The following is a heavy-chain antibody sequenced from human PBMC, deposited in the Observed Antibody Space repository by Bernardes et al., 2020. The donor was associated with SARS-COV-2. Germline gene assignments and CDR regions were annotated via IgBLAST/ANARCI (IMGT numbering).Heavy chain of an antibody. CDR1: GFTFTNYA. CDR2: INKFGNST. J-gene: IGHJ4*02. CDR3: VKDPALIGYCSSRNCSS. Sequence: GGSLRLSCSASGFTFTNYAMHWVRQAPGKGLEYVTSINKFGNSTYYVDSVKDRFSISRDNSKKMVYLQMSRLSAGDTAVYYCVKDPALIGYCSSRNCSSWGLGTLVSVSS. D-gene: IGHD2-2*01. V-gene: IGHV3-64D*09.